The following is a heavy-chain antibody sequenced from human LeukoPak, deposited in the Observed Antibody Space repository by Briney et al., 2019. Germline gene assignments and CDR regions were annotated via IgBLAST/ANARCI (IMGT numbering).Heavy chain of an antibody. Sequence: PSQTLSLTCTVSGGSISSGGYYWSWIRQHPGKGLEWIGYIYYSGSTYYNPSLKSRVTISVDTSKNQFSLKLSSVTAADTAVYYCARGWFGELSPSAFDIWGQGTTVTVSS. J-gene: IGHJ3*02. CDR1: GGSISSGGYY. V-gene: IGHV4-31*03. CDR2: IYYSGST. D-gene: IGHD3-10*01. CDR3: ARGWFGELSPSAFDI.